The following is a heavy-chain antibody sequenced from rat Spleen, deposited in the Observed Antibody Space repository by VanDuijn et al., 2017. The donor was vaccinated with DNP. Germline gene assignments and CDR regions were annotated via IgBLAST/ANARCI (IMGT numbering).Heavy chain of an antibody. Sequence: EVQLVESGGGLVQPGRSMKLSCAASGFTFSDYYMAWVRQAPKKGLEWVASISYEGSSTYYGDSVKGRFTISRDNAKSTLYLQMSSLRSEDTATYYCARRYGYTYWYFDFWGPGTMVTVSS. J-gene: IGHJ1*01. CDR2: ISYEGSST. CDR3: ARRYGYTYWYFDF. V-gene: IGHV5-22*01. CDR1: GFTFSDYY. D-gene: IGHD1-9*01.